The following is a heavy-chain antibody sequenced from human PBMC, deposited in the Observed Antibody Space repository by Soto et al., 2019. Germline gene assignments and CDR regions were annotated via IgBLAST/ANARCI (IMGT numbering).Heavy chain of an antibody. J-gene: IGHJ4*02. V-gene: IGHV4-34*01. Sequence: PSETLSLTCAVYGGSFSDHYCSWLRQSPAKGQEWIGEINYSGTTNCNPSLKSRVSISVDAFKNQFSLKLTSVTAADTAVYCCASRYGLEKCYFDYWGQVIPLTVAS. CDR2: INYSGTT. CDR1: GGSFSDHY. CDR3: ASRYGLEKCYFDY. D-gene: IGHD3-10*01.